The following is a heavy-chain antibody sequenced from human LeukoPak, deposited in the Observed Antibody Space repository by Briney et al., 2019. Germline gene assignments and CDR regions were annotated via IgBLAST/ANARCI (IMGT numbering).Heavy chain of an antibody. V-gene: IGHV4-59*01. Sequence: PSETLSLTCTVSGGSISSYYWSWIRQPPGKGLEWIGYIYYSGSTNYSPSLKSRVTISVDTSKNQFSLKLSSVTAADTAVYYCAGTYYDFWSGYSRGYYFDYWGQGTPVTVSS. CDR2: IYYSGST. CDR1: GGSISSYY. CDR3: AGTYYDFWSGYSRGYYFDY. J-gene: IGHJ4*02. D-gene: IGHD3-3*01.